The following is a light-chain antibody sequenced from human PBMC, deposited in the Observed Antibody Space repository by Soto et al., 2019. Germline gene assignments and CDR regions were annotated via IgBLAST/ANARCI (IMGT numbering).Light chain of an antibody. CDR3: AVWDDSLGGRV. CDR1: SSNIGSNT. Sequence: QSVLTQPPSASGTPGQRVTISCSGSSSNIGSNTVNWYQQLPGTAPKLLIHGQNQRPSGVPDRFSGSKSGTSASLAISGLQAEDESDYYCAVWDDSLGGRVFGGRTKLTVL. J-gene: IGLJ2*01. CDR2: GQN. V-gene: IGLV1-44*01.